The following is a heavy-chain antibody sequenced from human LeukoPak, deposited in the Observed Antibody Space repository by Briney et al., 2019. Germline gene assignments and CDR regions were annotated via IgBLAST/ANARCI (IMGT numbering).Heavy chain of an antibody. Sequence: SVKVSCKASGGTFSSYAISWVRQAPGQGLEWMGGIIPIFGTANYAQKFQGRVTITTDESTSTAYMELSSLRSEDTAVYYCARVRSGIAVAGTYYYGMDVWGQGTTVTVSS. D-gene: IGHD6-19*01. V-gene: IGHV1-69*05. J-gene: IGHJ6*02. CDR1: GGTFSSYA. CDR2: IIPIFGTA. CDR3: ARVRSGIAVAGTYYYGMDV.